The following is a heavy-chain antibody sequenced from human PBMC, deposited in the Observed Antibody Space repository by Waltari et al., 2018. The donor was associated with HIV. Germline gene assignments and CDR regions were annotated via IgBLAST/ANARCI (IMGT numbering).Heavy chain of an antibody. D-gene: IGHD2-2*01. CDR3: ARARLVSRGQYCSTTSCLPHYYYYYGMDV. J-gene: IGHJ6*02. CDR2: INHSGST. V-gene: IGHV4-34*01. CDR1: GGSFSGSY. Sequence: QVQLRQWGAGLLKPSETLSLTCAVYGGSFSGSYWSWIPQPPGKGLEGSGEINHSGSTNYNPSLNSRCTISEDTSKNQFSLKLTSVTAADTAVFYCARARLVSRGQYCSTTSCLPHYYYYYGMDVWGQGTTVTVSS.